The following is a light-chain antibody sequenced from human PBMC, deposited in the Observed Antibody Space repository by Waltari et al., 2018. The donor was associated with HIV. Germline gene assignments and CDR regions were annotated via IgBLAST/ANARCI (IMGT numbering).Light chain of an antibody. CDR2: SGS. CDR1: QSLLNSNGFNY. J-gene: IGKJ5*01. CDR3: MQALQTPLIT. V-gene: IGKV2-28*01. Sequence: DIVMTQSPLSLPVTPGEPASISCRSSQSLLNSNGFNYLDWYLQKPGQSPRLVIYSGSTLSPVVPDRFRGSGSGTDFTLKISRVEAEDVGVYYCMQALQTPLITFGQGTRLEIK.